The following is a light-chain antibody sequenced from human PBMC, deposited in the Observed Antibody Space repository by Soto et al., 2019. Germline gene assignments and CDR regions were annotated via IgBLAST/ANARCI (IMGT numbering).Light chain of an antibody. CDR1: QSISSY. V-gene: IGKV1-39*01. Sequence: IYLSPSVSYLVATAGHRVTIICRASQSISSYLNWYQQKPGKAPKLLIYAASSLQSGVPSRFSGSGSGTDFTLTISSLQPEDFATYYCQQSYSTPITFGQGTRLEIK. CDR2: AAS. CDR3: QQSYSTPIT. J-gene: IGKJ5*01.